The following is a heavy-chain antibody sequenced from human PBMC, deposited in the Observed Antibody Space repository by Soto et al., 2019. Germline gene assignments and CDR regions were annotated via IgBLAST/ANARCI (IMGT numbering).Heavy chain of an antibody. CDR2: IRSSRSTM. CDR3: ARASVHIYATLPGPFDH. Sequence: GGSLRLSCAASGFTFSSYSMNWVRQAPGKGLEWVSYIRSSRSTMYYADSVKGRFTISRDNAMNTLYLQMNGLRTEDTAVFYCARASVHIYATLPGPFDHWGQGALVTVSS. J-gene: IGHJ4*02. D-gene: IGHD2-8*01. V-gene: IGHV3-48*01. CDR1: GFTFSSYS.